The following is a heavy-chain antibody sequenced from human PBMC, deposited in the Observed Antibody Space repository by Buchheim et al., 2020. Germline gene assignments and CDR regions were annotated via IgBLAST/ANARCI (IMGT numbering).Heavy chain of an antibody. Sequence: EVQLLESGGGLVQSGGSLRLSCAASGFTFSSYSMSWVRQAPGKGLEWVSAFSLFGDTTYYADSVKGRFTISRDNSKNTLYLQMNSLRAEDTALYYCARAQYNSGWLNDYWGQGTL. D-gene: IGHD6-19*01. V-gene: IGHV3-23*01. CDR1: GFTFSSYS. CDR2: FSLFGDTT. CDR3: ARAQYNSGWLNDY. J-gene: IGHJ4*02.